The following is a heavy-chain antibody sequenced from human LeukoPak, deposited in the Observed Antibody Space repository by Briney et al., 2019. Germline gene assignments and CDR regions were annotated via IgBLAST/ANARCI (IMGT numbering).Heavy chain of an antibody. CDR3: AKWGDYDVLTGYYVPDY. CDR1: GFTFSNYA. V-gene: IGHV3-23*01. CDR2: ILGSGGST. J-gene: IGHJ4*02. Sequence: GASLRLSCAASGFTFSNYAMSWVRQAPGKGLEWVSAILGSGGSTYYADSVKGRFTVSRDNSKSTLYLQMNSLRAEDTALYYCAKWGDYDVLTGYYVPDYWSQGTLVTVSS. D-gene: IGHD3-9*01.